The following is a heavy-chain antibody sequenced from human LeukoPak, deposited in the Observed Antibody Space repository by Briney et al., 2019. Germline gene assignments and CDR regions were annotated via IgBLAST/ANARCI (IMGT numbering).Heavy chain of an antibody. J-gene: IGHJ4*02. D-gene: IGHD2-8*01. CDR1: GGSISSSSYY. V-gene: IGHV4-39*01. Sequence: PSETLSLTCTVSGGSISSSSYYWGWIRQPPGKGLEWIGSIYYSGSTYYNPSLKSRVTISVDTSKNQFSLKLSSVTAADTAVYYCARQDCTNGVCYPDNWGQGTLVTVSS. CDR3: ARQDCTNGVCYPDN. CDR2: IYYSGST.